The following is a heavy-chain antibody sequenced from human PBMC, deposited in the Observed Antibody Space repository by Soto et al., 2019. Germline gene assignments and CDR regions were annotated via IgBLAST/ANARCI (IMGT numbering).Heavy chain of an antibody. Sequence: NPSETLSLTCTVSGGSISSGGYYWSWIRQHPGKGLEWIGYIYYSGSTYYNPSLKSRVTISVDTSKNQFSLKLSSVTAADTAVYYCASFVGSPIYYYYYGMDVWGQGTTVTVSS. CDR2: IYYSGST. CDR1: GGSISSGGYY. V-gene: IGHV4-31*03. CDR3: ASFVGSPIYYYYYGMDV. D-gene: IGHD1-26*01. J-gene: IGHJ6*02.